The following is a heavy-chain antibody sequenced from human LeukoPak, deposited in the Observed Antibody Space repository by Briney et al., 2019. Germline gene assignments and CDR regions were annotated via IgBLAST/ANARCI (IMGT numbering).Heavy chain of an antibody. D-gene: IGHD4-17*01. CDR3: ASSYGDSDY. J-gene: IGHJ4*02. V-gene: IGHV4-34*01. Sequence: SETLTLTCTVSGGSISSYYWSWIRQPPGKGLEWIGEINHSGSTNYNPSLKSRVTISVDTSKNQFSLKLSSVTAADTAVYYCASSYGDSDYWGQGTLVTVSS. CDR2: INHSGST. CDR1: GGSISSYY.